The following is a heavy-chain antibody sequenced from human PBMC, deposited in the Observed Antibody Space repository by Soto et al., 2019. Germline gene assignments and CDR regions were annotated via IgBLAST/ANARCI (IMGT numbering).Heavy chain of an antibody. CDR2: IWYDGSNK. J-gene: IGHJ6*02. Sequence: GGSLRLSCAASGFTFSSYGMHWVRQAPGKGLEWVAVIWYDGSNKYYADSVKGRFTISRDNSKNTLYLQMNSLRAEDTAVYYCASFPTLGTMVRGPRWDYYYGMDVWGQGTTVTVSS. V-gene: IGHV3-33*01. CDR1: GFTFSSYG. CDR3: ASFPTLGTMVRGPRWDYYYGMDV. D-gene: IGHD3-10*01.